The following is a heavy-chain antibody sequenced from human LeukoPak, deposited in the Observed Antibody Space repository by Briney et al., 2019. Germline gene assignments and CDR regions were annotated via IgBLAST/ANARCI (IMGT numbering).Heavy chain of an antibody. CDR3: ARVRRMATPSKRVFDY. CDR2: ISSSSSSYI. V-gene: IGHV3-21*01. D-gene: IGHD5-24*01. Sequence: PGGSLRLSCAASGFTFSSYSMNWVRQAPGKGLEWVSSISSSSSSYIYYADSVKGRFTISRDNAKNSLYLQMNSLRAEDTAVYYCARVRRMATPSKRVFDYWGQGTLVTVSS. J-gene: IGHJ4*02. CDR1: GFTFSSYS.